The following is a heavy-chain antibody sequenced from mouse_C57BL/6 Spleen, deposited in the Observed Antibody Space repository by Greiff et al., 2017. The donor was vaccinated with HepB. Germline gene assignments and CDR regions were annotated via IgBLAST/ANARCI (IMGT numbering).Heavy chain of an antibody. CDR2: INPNYGTT. D-gene: IGHD1-1*01. CDR1: GYSFTDYN. Sequence: EVQLQESGPELVKPGASVKISCKASGYSFTDYNMNWVKQSNGKSLEWIGVINPNYGTTSYNQKFKGKATLTVDQSSSTAYMQLNSLTSEDSAVYYCARKGITTVPGYFDVWGTGTTVTVSS. J-gene: IGHJ1*03. CDR3: ARKGITTVPGYFDV. V-gene: IGHV1-39*01.